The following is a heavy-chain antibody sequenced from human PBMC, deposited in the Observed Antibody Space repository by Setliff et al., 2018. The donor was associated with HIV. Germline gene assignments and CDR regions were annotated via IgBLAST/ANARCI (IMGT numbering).Heavy chain of an antibody. J-gene: IGHJ3*02. Sequence: PSETLSLTCTASGGSISSSSYYWGWIRQPPGKGLEWIGSIYYSGSTYYNPSLKSRVTISVDTSKNQFSLKLSSVTAADTAVYYCARETRSSFAMDDASDIWGQGTMVTVSS. CDR2: IYYSGST. CDR1: GGSISSSSYY. CDR3: ARETRSSFAMDDASDI. D-gene: IGHD2-2*01. V-gene: IGHV4-39*07.